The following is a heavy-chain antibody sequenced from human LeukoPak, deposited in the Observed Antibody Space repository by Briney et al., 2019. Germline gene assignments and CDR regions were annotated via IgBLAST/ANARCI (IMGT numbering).Heavy chain of an antibody. CDR1: GYTFTSYD. J-gene: IGHJ4*02. Sequence: ASVKVSCKASGYTFTSYDINWVRQATGQGLEWMGWMNPNSGNTGYAQKFQGRVTMTRNTSISTAYMELSSLRSEDTAVYYCARSTRAYCSSTSCYVGYWGQGTLVTVSS. CDR2: MNPNSGNT. D-gene: IGHD2-2*01. V-gene: IGHV1-8*01. CDR3: ARSTRAYCSSTSCYVGY.